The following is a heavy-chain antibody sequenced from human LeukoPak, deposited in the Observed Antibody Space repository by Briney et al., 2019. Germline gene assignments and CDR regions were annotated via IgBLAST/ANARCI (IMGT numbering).Heavy chain of an antibody. D-gene: IGHD3-22*01. CDR2: IRYDGSNK. V-gene: IGHV3-30*02. CDR1: GFTFSSYG. Sequence: GGSLRLSCAASGFTFSSYGMHWVRQAPGKGLEWVAFIRYDGSNKYYADSVKGRFTISRDNSKNTLYLQMNSLRAEDTAVYYCARAHYYDSSGLDFWGQGTLVTVSS. CDR3: ARAHYYDSSGLDF. J-gene: IGHJ4*02.